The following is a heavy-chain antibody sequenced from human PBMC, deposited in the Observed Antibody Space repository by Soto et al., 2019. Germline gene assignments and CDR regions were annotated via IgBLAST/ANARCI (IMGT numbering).Heavy chain of an antibody. CDR3: ARRHCGTFDY. J-gene: IGHJ4*02. V-gene: IGHV4-59*08. CDR2: IYYSGST. Sequence: QVQLQESGPGLVKPSETLSLTCTVSGGSISSYYWSWIRQPPGKGLEWIGYIYYSGSTNYNPSLKGRVTIPVDTSKNQFSLKLSSVTAADSAVYYCARRHCGTFDYWGQGTLVTVSS. CDR1: GGSISSYY. D-gene: IGHD2-15*01.